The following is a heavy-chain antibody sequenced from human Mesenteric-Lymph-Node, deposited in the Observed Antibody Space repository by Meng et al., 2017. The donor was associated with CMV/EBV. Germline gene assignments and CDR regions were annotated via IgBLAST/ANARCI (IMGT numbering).Heavy chain of an antibody. D-gene: IGHD1-26*01. J-gene: IGHJ6*02. CDR3: ARDSSGSYWGHYYYGMDV. V-gene: IGHV3-48*01. CDR2: ISSSSSTI. CDR1: GFTFSSYS. Sequence: GESLKISCAASGFTFSSYSMNWVRQAPGKGLEWVSYISSSSSTIYYADSVKGRFTISRDNSKNTLYLQMNSLRAEDTAVYYCARDSSGSYWGHYYYGMDVWGQGTTVTVSS.